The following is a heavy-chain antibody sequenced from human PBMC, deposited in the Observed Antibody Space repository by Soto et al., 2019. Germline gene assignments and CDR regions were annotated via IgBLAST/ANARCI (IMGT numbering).Heavy chain of an antibody. Sequence: QVQLQESGPGLVKPSQTLSLTCTVSGGSISSGGYYWSWIRQHPGKGLEWIGYIYYSGSTYYNPSLKSRVTISVDMSKNQFSLKLSSVTAADTAVYYCARVFSWFGELLGWFDPWGQGTLVTVSS. CDR3: ARVFSWFGELLGWFDP. D-gene: IGHD3-10*01. CDR2: IYYSGST. V-gene: IGHV4-31*03. J-gene: IGHJ5*02. CDR1: GGSISSGGYY.